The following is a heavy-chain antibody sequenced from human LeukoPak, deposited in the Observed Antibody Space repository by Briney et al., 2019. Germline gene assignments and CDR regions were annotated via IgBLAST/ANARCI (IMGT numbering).Heavy chain of an antibody. J-gene: IGHJ4*02. Sequence: GRSLRLSCAASGFTFSSYGMHWVRQAPGKGLARVAVISYDGSNKYYADSVKGRFNISRDNSKNTLYLQMNSLRAEDTAVYYCAKCSGSYYSFDYWGQGTLVTVSS. CDR3: AKCSGSYYSFDY. CDR2: ISYDGSNK. V-gene: IGHV3-30*18. CDR1: GFTFSSYG. D-gene: IGHD1-26*01.